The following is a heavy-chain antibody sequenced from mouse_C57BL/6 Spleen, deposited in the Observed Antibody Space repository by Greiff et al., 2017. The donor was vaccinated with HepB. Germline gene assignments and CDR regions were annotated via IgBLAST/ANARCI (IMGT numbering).Heavy chain of an antibody. D-gene: IGHD2-4*01. J-gene: IGHJ4*01. CDR3: AKIPYDYDGGHYAMDY. Sequence: VQLQQSGAELVKPGASVKLSCKASGYTFTSYWMHWVKQRPGRGLEWIGRIDTNSGGTKYNEKFKIKATLTVDKPSSTAYMQLSSLTSEDSAVYYWAKIPYDYDGGHYAMDYWGQGTSVTVSS. CDR1: GYTFTSYW. CDR2: IDTNSGGT. V-gene: IGHV1-72*01.